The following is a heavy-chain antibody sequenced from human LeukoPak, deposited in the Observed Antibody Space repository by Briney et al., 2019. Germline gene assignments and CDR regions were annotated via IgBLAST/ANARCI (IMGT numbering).Heavy chain of an antibody. CDR1: GYTFTGYY. V-gene: IGHV1-2*02. CDR3: AREWRMVRGVRRLDP. CDR2: INPNSGGT. D-gene: IGHD3-10*01. Sequence: GASVKVSCKASGYTFTGYYMHWVRQAPGQGLEWMGWINPNSGGTNYAQKFQGRVTMTRDTSISTAYMELSRLRSDDTAVYYCAREWRMVRGVRRLDPWGQGTLVTVSS. J-gene: IGHJ5*02.